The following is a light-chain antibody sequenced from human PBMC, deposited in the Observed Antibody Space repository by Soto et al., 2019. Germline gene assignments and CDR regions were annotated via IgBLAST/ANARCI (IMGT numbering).Light chain of an antibody. CDR1: QSVSSN. CDR2: GTS. CDR3: HQYGSSPTT. V-gene: IGKV3-20*01. J-gene: IGKJ1*01. Sequence: EIVLTQSPVTLSLSAVERATLPCRASQSVSSNLVWYQQKPGQAPRLLIYGTSSRATGIPDRFSGSGSGTDFSLTISRLEPEDFAVYYCHQYGSSPTTLGQGTKVDIK.